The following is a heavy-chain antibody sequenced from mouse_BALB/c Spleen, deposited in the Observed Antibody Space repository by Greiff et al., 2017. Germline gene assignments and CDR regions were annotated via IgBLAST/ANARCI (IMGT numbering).Heavy chain of an antibody. CDR3: ARGLEGYFDY. CDR2: IDPYNGGT. CDR1: GYSFTGYN. Sequence: SGPELGKPGASVKISCKASGYSFTGYNMYWVKQSHRKSLEWIGYIDPYNGGTSYNQKSKGKATLTVDKSSSTAYMHLNSLTSEDSAIYYCARGLEGYFDYWGQGTTLTVSS. D-gene: IGHD2-4*01. V-gene: IGHV1S135*01. J-gene: IGHJ2*01.